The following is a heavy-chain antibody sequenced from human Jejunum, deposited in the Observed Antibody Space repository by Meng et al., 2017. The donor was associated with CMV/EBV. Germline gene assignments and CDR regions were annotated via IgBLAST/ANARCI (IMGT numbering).Heavy chain of an antibody. CDR3: ARGVTYCYDSSYYGMDV. D-gene: IGHD3-22*01. CDR1: SSSYY. Sequence: SSSYYWGWIRQPPGKGLEWIGSIYYSGSTYYNPSLKSRVTISVDTSKNQFSLKLSSVTAADTAVYFCARGVTYCYDSSYYGMDVWGQGTTVTVSS. V-gene: IGHV4-39*07. CDR2: IYYSGST. J-gene: IGHJ6*02.